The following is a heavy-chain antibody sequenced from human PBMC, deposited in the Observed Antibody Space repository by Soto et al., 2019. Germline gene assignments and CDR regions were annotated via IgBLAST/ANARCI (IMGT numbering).Heavy chain of an antibody. CDR2: IIPILGIA. Sequence: QVQLVQSGAEVKKPGSSVKVSCKASGGTFSSYTISWVRQAPGQGLEWMGRIIPILGIANYAQKFQGRVTITEDKSTSTAYMELSSLRSEDTAVYYCARDVVIDYYYYGMDVWGQGTTVTVSS. D-gene: IGHD3-22*01. J-gene: IGHJ6*02. CDR3: ARDVVIDYYYYGMDV. V-gene: IGHV1-69*08. CDR1: GGTFSSYT.